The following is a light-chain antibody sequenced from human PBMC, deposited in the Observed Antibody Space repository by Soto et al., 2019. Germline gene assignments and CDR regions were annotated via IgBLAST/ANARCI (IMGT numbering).Light chain of an antibody. V-gene: IGKV3-11*01. CDR2: EAS. Sequence: EIVLTQSPATLSLSPGDRATLSCRASQSIGSYLAWYQQKPGQAPRLLIYEASNRATGIPARFSGSGSGTDFTLTISSLEPEDFAVYYCQQRSNWPPTWTFGQGTKVEIK. CDR1: QSIGSY. CDR3: QQRSNWPPTWT. J-gene: IGKJ1*01.